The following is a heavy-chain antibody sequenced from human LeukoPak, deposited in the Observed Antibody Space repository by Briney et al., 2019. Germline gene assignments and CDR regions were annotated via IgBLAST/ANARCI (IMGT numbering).Heavy chain of an antibody. J-gene: IGHJ4*02. D-gene: IGHD5-12*01. V-gene: IGHV3-23*01. CDR1: GFTFSSYA. CDR3: AKYSGYVNIDY. CDR2: ISGSGGST. Sequence: QSGGSLRLSCAASGFTFSSYAISWVRQALGKGLEWVSAISGSGGSTYYADSVKGRFTISRDNSKNTLYLQMNSLRAEDTAVYYCAKYSGYVNIDYWGQGTLVTVSS.